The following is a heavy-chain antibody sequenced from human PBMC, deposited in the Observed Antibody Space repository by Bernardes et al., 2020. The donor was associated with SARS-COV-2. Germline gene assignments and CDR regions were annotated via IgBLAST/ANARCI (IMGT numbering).Heavy chain of an antibody. CDR3: ARSFGRSSIDY. CDR2: INQEGNQN. D-gene: IGHD6-6*01. Sequence: GGSLILSCFSSFFPFSNYWMSWVRQAPGKGLEWVANINQEGNQNYHVDSVRGRFTISRDNAKNSLYLQMNSLRGGDTAVYYCARSFGRSSIDYWGRGTLVSVSS. CDR1: FFPFSNYW. V-gene: IGHV3-7*05. J-gene: IGHJ4*02.